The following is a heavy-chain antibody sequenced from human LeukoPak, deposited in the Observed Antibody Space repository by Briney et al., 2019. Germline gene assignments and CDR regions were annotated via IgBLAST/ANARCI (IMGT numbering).Heavy chain of an antibody. D-gene: IGHD3-16*01. Sequence: SETLSLTCTVSGGSMRSFYWSFIRQPAGKGPEWMGRIHTSGTTWYNASLKSRVTMSVDTSKNQFSLRLTSVTAADTAVYYCARGDLYDGGGRNWFDPWGQGTLVTVSS. CDR1: GGSMRSFY. V-gene: IGHV4-4*07. J-gene: IGHJ5*02. CDR3: ARGDLYDGGGRNWFDP. CDR2: IHTSGTT.